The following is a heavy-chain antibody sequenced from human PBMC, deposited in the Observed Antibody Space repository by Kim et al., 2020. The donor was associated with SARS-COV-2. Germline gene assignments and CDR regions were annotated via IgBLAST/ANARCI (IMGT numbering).Heavy chain of an antibody. CDR3: ARGGGPGLGF. V-gene: IGHV1-3*01. D-gene: IGHD2-15*01. J-gene: IGHJ4*02. CDR2: IIGGNGNT. Sequence: ASVKVSCKASGYTFSNYAIHWVRQAPGQRLECKGWIIGGNGNTYYSPKFQGRVTFTRDTSATTAYMELSSLRSEDTAIYYCARGGGPGLGFWGQGTLVTVSS. CDR1: GYTFSNYA.